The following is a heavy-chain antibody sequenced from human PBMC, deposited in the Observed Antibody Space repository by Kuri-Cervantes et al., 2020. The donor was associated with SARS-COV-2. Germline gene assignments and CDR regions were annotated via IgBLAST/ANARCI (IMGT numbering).Heavy chain of an antibody. CDR3: ARGVGSSWYVDDAFDI. V-gene: IGHV1-69*13. J-gene: IGHJ3*02. Sequence: SVKVSCKASGGTFTTYGFTWVRQAPGQGLEWMGGIIPFFGTPNYAQKFEGRVTITADESTSTAYMELSSLRSEDTAVYYCARGVGSSWYVDDAFDIWGQGTMVTVSS. CDR2: IIPFFGTP. CDR1: GGTFTTYG. D-gene: IGHD6-13*01.